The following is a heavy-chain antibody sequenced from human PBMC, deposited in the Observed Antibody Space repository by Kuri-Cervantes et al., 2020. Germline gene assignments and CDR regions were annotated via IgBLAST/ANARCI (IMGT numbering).Heavy chain of an antibody. V-gene: IGHV3-11*04. CDR2: ISTTGGTT. D-gene: IGHD5-12*01. Sequence: LSLTCAGSGFSFSASYMAWIRQTPGKGLEWVSLISTTGGTTRYADSVKGRFTISRDNAKNSVYLQMSSLRDEDTAIYYCARDRTADSGYDFLDYWGQGTPVTVSS. J-gene: IGHJ4*02. CDR3: ARDRTADSGYDFLDY. CDR1: GFSFSASY.